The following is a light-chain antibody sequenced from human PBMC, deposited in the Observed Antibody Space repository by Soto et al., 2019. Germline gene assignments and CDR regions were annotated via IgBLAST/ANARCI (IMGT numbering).Light chain of an antibody. J-gene: IGKJ5*01. V-gene: IGKV3-20*01. CDR2: GAS. CDR3: QQYGSSLSIT. Sequence: EIVLTQSPGTLSLSPGERATLSCRASQSVSSSYLAWYQQKPGQAPRLLIYGASSRATGIPDRFSGSGSGKDFTLTISRLEPEDFAGYYCQQYGSSLSITFGQGTRLEIK. CDR1: QSVSSSY.